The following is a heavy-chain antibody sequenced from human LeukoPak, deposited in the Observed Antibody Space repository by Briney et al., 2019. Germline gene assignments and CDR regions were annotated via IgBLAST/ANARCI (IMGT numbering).Heavy chain of an antibody. D-gene: IGHD2-2*01. CDR1: GFTFSSYG. V-gene: IGHV3-30*02. CDR2: IWYDGSNK. Sequence: GGSLRLSCAASGFTFSSYGMHWVRQAPGKGLEWVAFIWYDGSNKYYADSVKGRFTISRDNSKNTLYLQMNSLRAEDTAVYYCAKDGDCSSTSCYPGYFDYWGQGTLVTVSS. CDR3: AKDGDCSSTSCYPGYFDY. J-gene: IGHJ4*02.